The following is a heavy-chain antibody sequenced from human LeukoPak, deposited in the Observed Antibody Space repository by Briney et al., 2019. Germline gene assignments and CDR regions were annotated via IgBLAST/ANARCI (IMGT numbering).Heavy chain of an antibody. CDR2: INHSGRT. CDR3: ARGRGVVYRDWFDQ. D-gene: IGHD2-8*02. Sequence: SETLSLTCAVYGGSFSAYYWTWIPQPPGKGLEWIGEINHSGRTKYNPSLKSRVTISVDTSKSQFSLDLKSVTAADTAVYYCARGRGVVYRDWFDQWGQGTLVTVSS. V-gene: IGHV4-34*01. J-gene: IGHJ5*02. CDR1: GGSFSAYY.